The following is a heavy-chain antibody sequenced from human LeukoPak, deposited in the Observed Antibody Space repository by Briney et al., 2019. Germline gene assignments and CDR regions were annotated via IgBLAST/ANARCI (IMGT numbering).Heavy chain of an antibody. J-gene: IGHJ5*02. Sequence: ASVKVSCKASGYTFTCYYMHWVRQAPGQGLEWMGRINPNSGGTNYAQKFQGRVTMTRDTSISTAYMELSRLRSDDTAVYYCARASYYDSTSRFDPWGQGTLVTVSS. D-gene: IGHD3-22*01. CDR1: GYTFTCYY. CDR3: ARASYYDSTSRFDP. V-gene: IGHV1-2*06. CDR2: INPNSGGT.